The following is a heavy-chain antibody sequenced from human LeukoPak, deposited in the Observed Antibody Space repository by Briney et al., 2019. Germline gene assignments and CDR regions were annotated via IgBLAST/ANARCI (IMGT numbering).Heavy chain of an antibody. V-gene: IGHV3-73*01. J-gene: IGHJ4*02. CDR2: IRSKANSYAT. CDR3: TRLSTSLDYFDY. D-gene: IGHD2-2*01. Sequence: GGSLKLSCAASGFTFSGSAMHGVRQASGKGLGWVGRIRSKANSYATAYAASVKGRFTISRDDSKNTAYLQMNSLKTEDTAVYYCTRLSTSLDYFDYWGQGTLVTVSS. CDR1: GFTFSGSA.